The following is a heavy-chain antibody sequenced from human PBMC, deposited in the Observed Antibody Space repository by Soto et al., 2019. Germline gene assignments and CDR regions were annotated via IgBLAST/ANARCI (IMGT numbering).Heavy chain of an antibody. CDR2: IIPIFGTA. V-gene: IGHV1-69*01. Sequence: QVQLVQSGAEVKKPGSSVKVSCKASGGTFSSYAISWVRQAPGQGLEWVGGIIPIFGTANYAQKVQGRVTITADESTSTGYMELSSLRSEDMAVYYCATRSGGTMDDIAFDIWGQGTMVTVSS. CDR1: GGTFSSYA. CDR3: ATRSGGTMDDIAFDI. D-gene: IGHD3-10*01. J-gene: IGHJ3*02.